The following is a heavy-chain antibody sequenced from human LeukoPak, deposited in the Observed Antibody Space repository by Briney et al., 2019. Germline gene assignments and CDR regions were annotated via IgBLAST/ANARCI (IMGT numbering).Heavy chain of an antibody. CDR3: ARTTIFGVAIFDY. CDR1: GFALSGRF. CDR2: IYAGGGT. J-gene: IGHJ4*02. Sequence: PGGSLRLACAASGFALSGRFMIWVRQAPGKGLEWVSTIYAGGGTYYADSVKGRFTSSRDDSKNTLYLQMNSLRAEDTAVYYCARTTIFGVAIFDYWGQGTLVTVSS. V-gene: IGHV3-53*01. D-gene: IGHD3-3*01.